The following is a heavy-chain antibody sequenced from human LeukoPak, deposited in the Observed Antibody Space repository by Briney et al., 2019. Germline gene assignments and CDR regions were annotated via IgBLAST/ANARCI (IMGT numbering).Heavy chain of an antibody. CDR1: GGTFSNYA. J-gene: IGHJ6*03. Sequence: ASVKVSCKASGGTFSNYAISWVRQAPGQGLEWMGWISAYNGNTNYAQKLQGRVTMTTDTSTSTAYMELSSLRSEDTAVYYCARLGVRGVMGYYYYYMDVWGKGTTVTISS. D-gene: IGHD3-10*01. CDR3: ARLGVRGVMGYYYYYMDV. V-gene: IGHV1-18*01. CDR2: ISAYNGNT.